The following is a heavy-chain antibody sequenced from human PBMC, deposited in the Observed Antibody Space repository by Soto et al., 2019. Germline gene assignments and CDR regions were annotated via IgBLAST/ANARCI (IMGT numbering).Heavy chain of an antibody. CDR3: ARRQLLDY. J-gene: IGHJ4*02. CDR1: GGSVSSNSYS. V-gene: IGHV4-39*07. D-gene: IGHD5-18*01. Sequence: PETLSLTCTVSGGSVSSNSYSWGWVRQSPGKGLEWIGTIYSNDNTDYNPSLSNRVTISLDTSKSQFSLRLTSVTAADTAVYYCARRQLLDYWGQGTLVTVSS. CDR2: IYSNDNT.